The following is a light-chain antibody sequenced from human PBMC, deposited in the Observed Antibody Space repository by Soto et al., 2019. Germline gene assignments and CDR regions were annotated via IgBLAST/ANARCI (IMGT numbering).Light chain of an antibody. Sequence: DIQMIQSPSTLSASVGDRVTITCRASQSISSWLAWYQQKPGKAPKLLIYDASSLESGVPSRFSGSGSGTEFTLTISSLQPDDFATYYCQQYGTFGQGTKVDIK. CDR2: DAS. J-gene: IGKJ1*01. V-gene: IGKV1-5*01. CDR1: QSISSW. CDR3: QQYGT.